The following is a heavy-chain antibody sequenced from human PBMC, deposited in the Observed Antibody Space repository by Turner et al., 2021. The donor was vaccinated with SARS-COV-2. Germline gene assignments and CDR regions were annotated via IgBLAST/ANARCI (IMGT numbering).Heavy chain of an antibody. D-gene: IGHD3-10*01. CDR3: ALYDGFGEDINYYYYYGMDV. V-gene: IGHV3-23*01. J-gene: IGHJ6*02. CDR2: IRWRGSTN. CDR1: AVTLSSYA. Sequence: EVQLWESGGGLVQPGGSLRLTCAAAAVTLSSYALSWVRQGTGKGLEWLSTIRWRGSTNYYANSVNGRFTIAKDNSNNTLYLQKNSLRAEDTAVYYCALYDGFGEDINYYYYYGMDVWGQGTTVTVSS.